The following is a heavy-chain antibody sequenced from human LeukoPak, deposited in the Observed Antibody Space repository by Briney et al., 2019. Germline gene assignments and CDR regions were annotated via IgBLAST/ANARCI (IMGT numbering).Heavy chain of an antibody. CDR2: VRYDGSNK. CDR1: GFTFSSYG. D-gene: IGHD1-1*01. Sequence: AGGSLRLSCAASGFTFSSYGMHWVRQAPGKGLEWVAFVRYDGSNKYYADSVKGRFTISRDNSKNTLYLQMNSLRAEDTAVYYCARVGYNWNDGTFSWGQGTLVTVSS. V-gene: IGHV3-30*02. J-gene: IGHJ4*02. CDR3: ARVGYNWNDGTFS.